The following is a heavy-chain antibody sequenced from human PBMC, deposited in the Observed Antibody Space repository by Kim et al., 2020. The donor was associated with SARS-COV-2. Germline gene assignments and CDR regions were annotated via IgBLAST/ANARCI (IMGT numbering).Heavy chain of an antibody. CDR3: STGYCSGDTCLP. V-gene: IGHV3-15*01. Sequence: GGSLRLSCAGSGFRFSNAWMSWVRQAPEKGLEWLGRIKSKGAGGTTEYAAPVEGRFTISRDDSKNTLYLEMNSLKTEDTAVYYCSTGYCSGDTCLPWGQGTTVTVSS. CDR2: IKSKGAGGTT. D-gene: IGHD2-15*01. J-gene: IGHJ6*02. CDR1: GFRFSNAW.